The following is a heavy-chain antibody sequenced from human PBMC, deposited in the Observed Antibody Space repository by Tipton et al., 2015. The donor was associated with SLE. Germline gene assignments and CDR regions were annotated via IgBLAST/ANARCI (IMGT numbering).Heavy chain of an antibody. CDR1: GYTFTDHY. CDR2: INANTGGT. V-gene: IGHV1-2*02. CDR3: ARAHLSCSGGSCYSAYYFFGTDV. Sequence: QLVQSGAEVKEPGASVKVSCKASGYTFTDHYVHWVRQAPGQGLEWMAWINANTGGTNYPQKFQDRVSVTRDTSINTVYMEMSRLGSDDTAVYYCARAHLSCSGGSCYSAYYFFGTDVWGQGTTVTV. J-gene: IGHJ6*02. D-gene: IGHD2-15*01.